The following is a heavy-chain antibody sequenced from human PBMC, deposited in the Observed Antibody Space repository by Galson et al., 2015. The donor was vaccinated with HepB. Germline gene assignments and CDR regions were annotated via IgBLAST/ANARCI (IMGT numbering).Heavy chain of an antibody. J-gene: IGHJ3*02. CDR1: GFTFSSYG. Sequence: SLRLSCAASGFTFSSYGMHWVRQAPGKGLEWVALIWFDGSKDYYADSVKGRFAISRDNSNNILYLQMNSLGAEDTAMYYCARYLGDYYGFDIWGQGTMVIVSS. V-gene: IGHV3-33*01. CDR2: IWFDGSKD. D-gene: IGHD2/OR15-2a*01. CDR3: ARYLGDYYGFDI.